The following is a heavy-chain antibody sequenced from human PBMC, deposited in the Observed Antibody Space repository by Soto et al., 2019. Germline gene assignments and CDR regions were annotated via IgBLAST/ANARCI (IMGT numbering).Heavy chain of an antibody. D-gene: IGHD2-2*01. J-gene: IGHJ4*02. V-gene: IGHV4-30-2*01. CDR3: ARAGCSSTSCYSFDY. CDR1: GVTMSYGGYS. CDR2: IYHSGST. Sequence: PSETLSLTCSVSGVTMSYGGYSWSWIRQPPGKGLEWIGYIYHSGSTYYNPSLKSRVTISVDRSKNQFSLKLSSVTAADTAVYYCARAGCSSTSCYSFDYWGQETLVTVSS.